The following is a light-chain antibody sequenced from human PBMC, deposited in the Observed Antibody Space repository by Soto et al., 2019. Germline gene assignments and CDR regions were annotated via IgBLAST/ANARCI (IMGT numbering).Light chain of an antibody. CDR3: QQYNSYPLT. Sequence: DIQITQSPSTLSASVGDRVTVTCRASQTISTLLAWYQQRPGKAPKLLIYKASSLESGVPSRFSGSGSGTEFTLTISGLQPDDFATYYCQQYNSYPLTFGGGTKVDIK. CDR2: KAS. J-gene: IGKJ4*01. V-gene: IGKV1-5*03. CDR1: QTISTL.